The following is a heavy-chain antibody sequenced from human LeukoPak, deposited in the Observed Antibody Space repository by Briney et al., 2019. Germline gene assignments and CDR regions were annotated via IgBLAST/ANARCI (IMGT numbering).Heavy chain of an antibody. CDR1: GFTFSNYW. CDR2: INSDGSST. V-gene: IGHV3-74*01. D-gene: IGHD2/OR15-2a*01. J-gene: IGHJ6*02. CDR3: ARDYGRSRDYGMDV. Sequence: GGSLRLSCAASGFTFSNYWMHWVRQAPGKGLVWVSRINSDGSSTSYADSVKGRFTISRDNAKDTLYLQMNSLRVEDTAVYYCARDYGRSRDYGMDVWGPGTTVTVSS.